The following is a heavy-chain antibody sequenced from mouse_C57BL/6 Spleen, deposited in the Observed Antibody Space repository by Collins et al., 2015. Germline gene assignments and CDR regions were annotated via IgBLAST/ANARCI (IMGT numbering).Heavy chain of an antibody. J-gene: IGHJ1*03. CDR1: GYTFTSYW. V-gene: IGHV1-55*01. CDR2: IYPGSGSS. CDR3: TKGITTPRLWYFDV. Sequence: QVQLQQPGAELVKPGASVKMSCKASGYTFTSYWITWVKQRPGQGLEWIGDIYPGSGSSNYHEKFRTKATLTVDTSSSTAYMQLSSLTSEDSAVYYCTKGITTPRLWYFDVWGTGTTVTVSS. D-gene: IGHD1-1*01.